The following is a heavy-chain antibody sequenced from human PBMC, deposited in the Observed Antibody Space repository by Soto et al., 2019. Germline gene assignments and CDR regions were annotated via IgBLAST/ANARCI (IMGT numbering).Heavy chain of an antibody. J-gene: IGHJ6*02. D-gene: IGHD3-16*01. CDR3: VKVVNYVTPTPQDV. Sequence: QVQLVQSGDEVKKPGASVKVSCKASGSIFVNYGIAWVRQAPGQGLEWMGWISPYTGNTHSASKVQGRLTMTTDTSSGTAYMGLGSLTSDAAAVYYCVKVVNYVTPTPQDVWAQGSTVTVSS. CDR2: ISPYTGNT. CDR1: GSIFVNYG. V-gene: IGHV1-18*01.